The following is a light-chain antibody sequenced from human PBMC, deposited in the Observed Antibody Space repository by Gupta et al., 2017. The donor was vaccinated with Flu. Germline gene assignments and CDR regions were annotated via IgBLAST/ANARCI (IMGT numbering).Light chain of an antibody. V-gene: IGKV1-9*01. CDR3: EQSDSYPFT. CDR2: ATS. CDR1: QGMGSY. Sequence: DIQLTQSLSLMSASVGDRVTISCRASQGMGSYLAWYQQKPGRAPKLLIYATSTLQSGVPSRFSGSCSGTEFTLTIDNLQPEDFANYYCEQSDSYPFTFGPGTTVDVK. J-gene: IGKJ3*01.